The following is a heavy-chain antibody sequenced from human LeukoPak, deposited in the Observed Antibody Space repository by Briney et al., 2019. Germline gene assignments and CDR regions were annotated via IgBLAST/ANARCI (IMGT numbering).Heavy chain of an antibody. Sequence: PGGPLRLSCAASGFTFSSYSMNWVRQAPGKGLEWVSSISSSSSYIYYADSVKGRFTISRDNAKNSLYLQMNSLRAEDTAVYYCARDQSGSGTFDYWGQGTQVTVSS. D-gene: IGHD1-26*01. CDR3: ARDQSGSGTFDY. CDR1: GFTFSSYS. J-gene: IGHJ4*02. CDR2: ISSSSSYI. V-gene: IGHV3-21*01.